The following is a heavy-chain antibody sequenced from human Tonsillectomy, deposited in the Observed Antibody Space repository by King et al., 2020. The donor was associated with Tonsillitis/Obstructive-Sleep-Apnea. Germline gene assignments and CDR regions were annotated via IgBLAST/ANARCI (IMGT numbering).Heavy chain of an antibody. CDR1: GYTFTGYY. D-gene: IGHD6-13*01. CDR2: INPNSGGT. Sequence: QLVQSGAEVKKPGGSVKVSCKASGYTFTGYYMHLVRQAPGQGLEWMGWINPNSGGTNYAQKFQGWGTMTRDTSISTAYMELSRLRSDDTAVYYCARGLIAAAGTRWFDPWGQGTLVTVSS. V-gene: IGHV1-2*04. CDR3: ARGLIAAAGTRWFDP. J-gene: IGHJ5*02.